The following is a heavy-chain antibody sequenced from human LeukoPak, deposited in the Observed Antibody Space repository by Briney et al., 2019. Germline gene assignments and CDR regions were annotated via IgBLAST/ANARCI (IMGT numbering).Heavy chain of an antibody. CDR2: ISWNSGNI. CDR1: GFIFYDFA. V-gene: IGHV3-9*03. D-gene: IGHD2-15*01. J-gene: IGHJ6*03. Sequence: GGSLRLSCAASGFIFYDFAMHWVRQVPGKGLEWVAVISWNSGNIGYADSVKGRFTISRNNDMNYLYLEMKSLRVDDMALYYCVKSGGYYYMDAWGEGTMVIVSS. CDR3: VKSGGYYYMDA.